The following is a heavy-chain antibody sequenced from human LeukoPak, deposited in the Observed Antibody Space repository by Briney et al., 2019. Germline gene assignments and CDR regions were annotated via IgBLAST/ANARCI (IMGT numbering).Heavy chain of an antibody. CDR2: IYYSGTT. Sequence: SQTLSLTCTVSGGSISRGAYYCSWIRQHPGKGLEWIGYIYYSGTTYYNPSFKSRLTISVDTSKNQFSLKLSSVTAADTALYYCARRSFRGSYYYDSSLDAFDIWGQGTMVTVSS. D-gene: IGHD3-22*01. J-gene: IGHJ3*02. CDR1: GGSISRGAYY. CDR3: ARRSFRGSYYYDSSLDAFDI. V-gene: IGHV4-31*03.